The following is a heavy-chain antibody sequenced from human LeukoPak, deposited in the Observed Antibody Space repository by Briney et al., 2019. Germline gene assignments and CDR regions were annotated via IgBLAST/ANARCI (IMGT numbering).Heavy chain of an antibody. CDR2: ISSSGGST. J-gene: IGHJ4*02. CDR1: GFTFSSYG. Sequence: GGSLRLSCAASGFTFSSYGMSWVRQAPGKGLEWVSAISSSGGSTYYADSMKGRFTISRDNSKNTLYLQMNSLRAEDTAVYYCAKGSDYGDYWGQGTLVTVSS. V-gene: IGHV3-23*01. CDR3: AKGSDYGDY. D-gene: IGHD2-15*01.